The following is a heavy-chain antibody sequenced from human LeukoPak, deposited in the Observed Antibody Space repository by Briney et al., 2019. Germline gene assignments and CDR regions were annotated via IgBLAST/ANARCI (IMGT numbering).Heavy chain of an antibody. CDR3: ARGRGYDILTGYYKLYYFDY. CDR1: GYTFTSYD. D-gene: IGHD3-9*01. J-gene: IGHJ4*02. Sequence: ASVKVSCKASGYTFTSYDINWVRQATGQGLEWMGWMNPNSGNTGYAQKFQGRVTMTRNTSISTAYMELSSLRSEDTAVYYCARGRGYDILTGYYKLYYFDYWGQGTLVTVSS. CDR2: MNPNSGNT. V-gene: IGHV1-8*01.